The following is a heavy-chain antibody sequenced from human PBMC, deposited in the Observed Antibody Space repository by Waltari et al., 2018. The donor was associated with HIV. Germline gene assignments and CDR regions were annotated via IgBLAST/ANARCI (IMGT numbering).Heavy chain of an antibody. CDR3: ARLQWATQNLDF. CDR1: GFTFSRSW. J-gene: IGHJ4*02. D-gene: IGHD6-19*01. CDR2: IKEDGSER. Sequence: EVQLVESGGGSVQPGGSLRLSCTVSGFTFSRSWMTWVRQAPGSGREWVANIKEDGSERSYGESVKGRFIISRDNAKNSLLLQMYGLGAEDTGVYYCARLQWATQNLDFWGQGTLVTVSS. V-gene: IGHV3-7*01.